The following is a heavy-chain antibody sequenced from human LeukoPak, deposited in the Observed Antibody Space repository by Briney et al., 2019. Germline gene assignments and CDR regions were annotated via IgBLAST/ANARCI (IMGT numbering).Heavy chain of an antibody. V-gene: IGHV3-23*01. D-gene: IGHD3-22*01. J-gene: IGHJ4*02. CDR1: GFTFSSYA. Sequence: GGSLRLSCAASGFTFSSYAMSWVRQGPGKGLEWVSAISGSGGGTYYADSVKGRFTIPRDNSKHTLYLQMISLRAEDTAVYYCAKAGPVYSSGYSFDYWGQGTLVTVSS. CDR3: AKAGPVYSSGYSFDY. CDR2: ISGSGGGT.